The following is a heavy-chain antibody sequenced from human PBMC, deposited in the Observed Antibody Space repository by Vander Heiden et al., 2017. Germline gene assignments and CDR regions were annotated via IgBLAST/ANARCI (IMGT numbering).Heavy chain of an antibody. CDR1: GYTFTSYY. CDR2: INPSGGST. J-gene: IGHJ4*02. CDR3: ARVQAGTFPDY. V-gene: IGHV1-46*01. D-gene: IGHD6-19*01. Sequence: QVQLVQSGAEVKNPGASVTVSCKASGYTFTSYYLPWVRQAPGQGLEWMGIINPSGGSTSYAQKFQGRVTMTRDTSTSTVYMELSSLRSEDTAVYYCARVQAGTFPDYWGQGTLVTVSS.